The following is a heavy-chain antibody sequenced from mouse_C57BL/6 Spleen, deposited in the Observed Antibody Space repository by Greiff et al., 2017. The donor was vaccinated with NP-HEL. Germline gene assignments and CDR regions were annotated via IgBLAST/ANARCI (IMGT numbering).Heavy chain of an antibody. CDR3: ARWAYGSSYGDFDV. V-gene: IGHV1-61*01. CDR1: GYTFTSYW. CDR2: IYPSDSET. J-gene: IGHJ1*03. D-gene: IGHD1-1*01. Sequence: QVQLQQPGAELVRPGSSVKLSCKASGYTFTSYWMDWVKQRPGQGLEWIGNIYPSDSETHYNQKFKDKATLTVDKSSSTAYMQLSSLTSEDSAVYYCARWAYGSSYGDFDVWGTGTTVTVSS.